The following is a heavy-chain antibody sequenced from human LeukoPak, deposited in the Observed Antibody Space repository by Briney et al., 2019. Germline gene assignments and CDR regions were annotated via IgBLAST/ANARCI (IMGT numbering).Heavy chain of an antibody. D-gene: IGHD6-19*01. CDR2: IKSNIYGGST. V-gene: IGHV3-49*04. J-gene: IGHJ4*02. CDR3: ASYSRGWSRHFDY. Sequence: PGGSLRLSCAASGFSFSSYSMKWVRQAPGKGLEWVGFIKSNIYGGSTEYAASLKGRFTLSRDESKSIAYLQMNSLKTEDTAVYYCASYSRGWSRHFDYWGQGTLVIVSS. CDR1: GFSFSSYS.